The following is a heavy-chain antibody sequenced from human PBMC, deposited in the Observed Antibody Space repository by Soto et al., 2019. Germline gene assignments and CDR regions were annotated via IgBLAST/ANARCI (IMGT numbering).Heavy chain of an antibody. CDR2: INPNSGGT. V-gene: IGHV1-2*02. D-gene: IGHD6-6*01. CDR3: ARDTYSSSSHYYYGMDV. Sequence: ASVKVSCKASGYTFTGYYMHWVRQAPGQGLEWMGWINPNSGGTNYAQKLQGRVTMTRDTSISTAYMELSRMRSDDTAVYYCARDTYSSSSHYYYGMDVWGQGTTVTVSS. J-gene: IGHJ6*02. CDR1: GYTFTGYY.